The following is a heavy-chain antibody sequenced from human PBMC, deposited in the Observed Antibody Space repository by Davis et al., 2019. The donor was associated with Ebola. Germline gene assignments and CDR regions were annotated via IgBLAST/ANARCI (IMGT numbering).Heavy chain of an antibody. CDR3: VRDGWGSLFDY. Sequence: PGGSLRLSCAASGFTFSNYWMAWGRQAPGKGLKWVAHIKEDGSVKDYVDSVKGRFTISRDNAKKSVYLQMNSLRVEDTAVYYCVRDGWGSLFDYWGQGTLVTVSS. D-gene: IGHD6-19*01. J-gene: IGHJ4*02. CDR1: GFTFSNYW. CDR2: IKEDGSVK. V-gene: IGHV3-7*03.